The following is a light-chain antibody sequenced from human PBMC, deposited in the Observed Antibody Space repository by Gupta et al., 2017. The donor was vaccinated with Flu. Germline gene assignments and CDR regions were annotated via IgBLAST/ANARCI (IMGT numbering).Light chain of an antibody. CDR2: ADS. CDR3: QVWDSSSDQVV. CDR1: NIGSKS. V-gene: IGLV3-21*02. J-gene: IGLJ2*01. Sequence: QRARITGGENNIGSKSVHWYQQRPGQAPVLVVYADSGRPSGIPERFSGSNSGNTATLTISRVEAGDEADYYCQVWDSSSDQVVLGGGTKLTVL.